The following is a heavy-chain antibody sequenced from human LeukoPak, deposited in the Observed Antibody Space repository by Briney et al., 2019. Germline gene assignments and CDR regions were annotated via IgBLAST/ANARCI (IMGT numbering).Heavy chain of an antibody. CDR2: INHSGST. CDR3: ARAGSMVRGVITTYFDY. D-gene: IGHD3-10*01. V-gene: IGHV4-34*01. CDR1: GGSFSGYY. J-gene: IGHJ4*02. Sequence: PSETLSLTCAVYGGSFSGYYWSWIRQPPGKGLEWNGEINHSGSTNYNTSLKSRVTISVDTSKNQFSLKQSSVTAADTAVYYCARAGSMVRGVITTYFDYWGQGTLVTVSS.